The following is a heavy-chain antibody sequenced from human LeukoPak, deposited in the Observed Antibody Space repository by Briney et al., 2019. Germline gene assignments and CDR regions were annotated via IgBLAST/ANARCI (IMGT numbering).Heavy chain of an antibody. CDR1: GYTFTSYG. J-gene: IGHJ4*02. CDR3: ARVVIYYDSSGYYYVRSRYFDY. D-gene: IGHD3-22*01. CDR2: ISAYNGNT. V-gene: IGHV1-18*01. Sequence: GASVKVSCKASGYTFTSYGISWVRQAPGQGLEWMGWISAYNGNTNYAQKLQGRVTMTTDTSTSTAYMELRSLRSDDTAVYYCARVVIYYDSSGYYYVRSRYFDYWGQGTLVTVSS.